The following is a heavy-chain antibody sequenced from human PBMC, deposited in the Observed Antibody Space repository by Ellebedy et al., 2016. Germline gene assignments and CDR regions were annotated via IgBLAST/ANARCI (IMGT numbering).Heavy chain of an antibody. V-gene: IGHV3-21*01. CDR3: ARAISGTTLRRAYYFYGMDV. J-gene: IGHJ6*02. Sequence: GGSLRLSCAASGFTFSSYAMNWVRQAPGKGLEWVSSINDISSHIYYADSLRGRFTISRDNAKNSLFLQMNNLRADDTAVYYCARAISGTTLRRAYYFYGMDVWGQGTTVTVSS. CDR1: GFTFSSYA. CDR2: INDISSHI. D-gene: IGHD1-20*01.